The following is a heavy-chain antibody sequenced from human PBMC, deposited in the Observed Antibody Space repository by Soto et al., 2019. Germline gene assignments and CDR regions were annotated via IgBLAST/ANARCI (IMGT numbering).Heavy chain of an antibody. D-gene: IGHD1-1*01. J-gene: IGHJ6*02. CDR2: IVVGSGNT. CDR3: AADPWTYYYYYGMDV. Sequence: GPQVKVSCKASGFTFTSSAVQWVRQARGQRLEWIGWIVVGSGNTNYAQKFQERVTITRDMSTSTAYMELSSLRSEDTAVYYCAADPWTYYYYYGMDVWGQGTTVTVSS. V-gene: IGHV1-58*01. CDR1: GFTFTSSA.